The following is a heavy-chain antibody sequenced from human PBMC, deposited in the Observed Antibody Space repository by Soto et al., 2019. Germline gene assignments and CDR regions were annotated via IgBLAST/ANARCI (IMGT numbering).Heavy chain of an antibody. Sequence: XGPTLVNHTQTLTLTCTFCGFSLTSTGMCVNWIRQPPGKALEWLALINWDDDKYYSTSLKTRLTISKDTSKNQVVLTMTNMDAVDTATYYCARIRRDYAYDYWGLGTLVTVSS. J-gene: IGHJ4*02. D-gene: IGHD4-17*01. CDR3: ARIRRDYAYDY. CDR2: INWDDDK. V-gene: IGHV2-70*01. CDR1: GFSLTSTGMC.